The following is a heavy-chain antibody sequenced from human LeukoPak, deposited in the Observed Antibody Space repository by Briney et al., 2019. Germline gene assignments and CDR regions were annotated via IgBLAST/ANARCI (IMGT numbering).Heavy chain of an antibody. J-gene: IGHJ4*02. CDR1: GYTFTGYY. Sequence: ASVKVSCKASGYTFTGYYMHWVRQAPGQGLGWMGWINPNSGNTNYAQKLQGRVTMTTDTSTSTAYMELRSLRSDDTAVYYCARELSYYYDSSGYYSSWGQGTLVTVSS. D-gene: IGHD3-22*01. CDR2: INPNSGNT. CDR3: ARELSYYYDSSGYYSS. V-gene: IGHV1-18*04.